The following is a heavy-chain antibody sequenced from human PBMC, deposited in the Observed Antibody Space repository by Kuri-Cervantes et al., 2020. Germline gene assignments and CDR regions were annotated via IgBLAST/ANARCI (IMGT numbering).Heavy chain of an antibody. V-gene: IGHV3-48*04. CDR1: GFTFSRYS. CDR3: ARGSSTSSGQGYFQH. J-gene: IGHJ1*01. Sequence: LSLTCAASGFTFSRYSMNWVRQAPGKGLEWLSYISSSSSAIYYADSVKGRSTISRDNAKNSLYLQMNTLRAEDTAVYYCARGSSTSSGQGYFQHWGQGTLVTVSS. D-gene: IGHD6-6*01. CDR2: ISSSSSAI.